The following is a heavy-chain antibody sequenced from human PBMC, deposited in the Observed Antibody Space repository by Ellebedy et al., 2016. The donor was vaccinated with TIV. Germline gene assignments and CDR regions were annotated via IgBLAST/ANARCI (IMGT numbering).Heavy chain of an antibody. D-gene: IGHD6-19*01. J-gene: IGHJ5*02. CDR1: GFTFDTYT. V-gene: IGHV3-23*01. CDR2: IGASGGA. CDR3: AKTIRCDTGWSCSFDP. Sequence: GESLKISCAASGFTFDTYTMTWVRQTPGRELEWVSAIGASGGAYYADSVKGRFTISRDNSRNTVYLQMNSLRPEDTAMYYCAKTIRCDTGWSCSFDPWGQGTLVTVSS.